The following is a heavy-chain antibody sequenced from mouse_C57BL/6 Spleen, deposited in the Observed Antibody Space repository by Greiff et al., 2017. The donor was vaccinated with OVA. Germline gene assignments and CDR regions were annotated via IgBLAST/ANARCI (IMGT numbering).Heavy chain of an antibody. V-gene: IGHV1-55*01. CDR2: IYPGSGST. CDR3: ARSNYYGSPWFAY. Sequence: QVQLKQPGAELVKPGASVKMSCKASGYTFTSYWITWVKQRPGQGLEWIGDIYPGSGSTNYNEKFKSKATLTVDTSSSTAYMQLSSLTSEDSAVYYCARSNYYGSPWFAYWGQGTLVTVSA. CDR1: GYTFTSYW. D-gene: IGHD1-1*01. J-gene: IGHJ3*01.